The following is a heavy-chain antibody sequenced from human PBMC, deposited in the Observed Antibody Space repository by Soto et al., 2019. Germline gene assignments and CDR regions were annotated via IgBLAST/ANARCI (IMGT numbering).Heavy chain of an antibody. V-gene: IGHV3-11*01. CDR1: GFTFSDYY. J-gene: IGHJ5*02. Sequence: GGSLRLSCAASGFTFSDYYMSWIRQAPGKGLEWVSYISSSGSTIYYEDSVKGRFTISRDNAKNSLYLQMNSLRAEDTAVYYCARDRVPITGYSSEFDPWGQGTLVTVSS. D-gene: IGHD6-19*01. CDR3: ARDRVPITGYSSEFDP. CDR2: ISSSGSTI.